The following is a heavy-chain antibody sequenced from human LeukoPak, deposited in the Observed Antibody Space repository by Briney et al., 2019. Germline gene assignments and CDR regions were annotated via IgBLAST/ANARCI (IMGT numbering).Heavy chain of an antibody. V-gene: IGHV3-48*03. J-gene: IGHJ4*02. Sequence: QSGGSLRLSCAASGFTFSSYEVNWVRQAPGKGLEWVSYISSSGNTKYYADSVKGRCTISRDNAKDSLYLQMNSLRAEDTAVCYCARDRRVDSWGQGTLVTVSS. CDR3: ARDRRVDS. CDR2: ISSSGNTK. CDR1: GFTFSSYE.